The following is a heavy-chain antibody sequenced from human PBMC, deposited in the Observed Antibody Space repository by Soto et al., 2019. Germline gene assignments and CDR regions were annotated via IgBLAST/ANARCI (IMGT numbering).Heavy chain of an antibody. J-gene: IGHJ4*02. CDR3: ARDERYYYDY. CDR1: GFTFSSYA. D-gene: IGHD1-20*01. Sequence: QVQLVESGGGVVQPGRSLRLSCAASGFTFSSYAMHWVRQAPGKGLEWVAVISYDGSNKYYADSVKGRFTISRDNSKNTLYLQMNSLRAEDTAVYYCARDERYYYDYWGQGTLVTVSS. V-gene: IGHV3-30-3*01. CDR2: ISYDGSNK.